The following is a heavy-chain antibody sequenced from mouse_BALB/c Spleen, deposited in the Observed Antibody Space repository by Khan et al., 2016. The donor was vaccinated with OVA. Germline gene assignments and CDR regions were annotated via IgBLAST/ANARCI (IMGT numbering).Heavy chain of an antibody. CDR1: GYSITSGYA. Sequence: EVQLLETGPGLVKPSQSLSLTCTVTGYSITSGYAWNWIRQFPGNKLEWMGYISYSGVTSYTPSLKSRISITRDISKNPFFLQLNSVTTEDTATYCGARGNYDGYYFDYWGQGTTLTVSS. J-gene: IGHJ2*01. V-gene: IGHV3-2*02. D-gene: IGHD2-4*01. CDR2: ISYSGVT. CDR3: ARGNYDGYYFDY.